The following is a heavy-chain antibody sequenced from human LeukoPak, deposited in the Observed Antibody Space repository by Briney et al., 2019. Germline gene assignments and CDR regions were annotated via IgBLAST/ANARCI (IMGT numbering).Heavy chain of an antibody. D-gene: IGHD5-24*01. Sequence: GGSLRLSCAASGFTFSSYGMHWVRQAPGKGLEWVAFIRYDGSNKYYADSVKGRFTISRDNSKNTLYLQMNSLRAEDTAVYYCARDDGYNLSPLSYWGQGTLVTVSS. J-gene: IGHJ4*02. CDR2: IRYDGSNK. CDR3: ARDDGYNLSPLSY. V-gene: IGHV3-30*02. CDR1: GFTFSSYG.